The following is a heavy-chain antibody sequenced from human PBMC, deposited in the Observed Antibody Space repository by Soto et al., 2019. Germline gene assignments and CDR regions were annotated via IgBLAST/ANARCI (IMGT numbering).Heavy chain of an antibody. CDR2: INPATGAA. D-gene: IGHD3-3*01. V-gene: IGHV1-2*02. Sequence: QLHLVQSGAVVKKPGASVTVSCSASGYPVTAYYMHWVRQAPGRGLEWMGGINPATGAAKYTQTFQGRVTMTRDTSTSTVFMELSGLTYGDTAGFYGAGGGGVGVAGSAAFDMWGQGTLVTVSS. J-gene: IGHJ3*02. CDR1: GYPVTAYY. CDR3: AGGGGVGVAGSAAFDM.